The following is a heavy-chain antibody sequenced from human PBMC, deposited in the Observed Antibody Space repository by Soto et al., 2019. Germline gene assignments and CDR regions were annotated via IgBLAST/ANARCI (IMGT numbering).Heavy chain of an antibody. CDR1: GASISSSNYY. J-gene: IGHJ6*02. V-gene: IGHV4-39*01. CDR3: EIHGNTVTTGDYYGMDV. D-gene: IGHD4-17*01. CDR2: MYYSGRT. Sequence: SATLSLACTVSGASISSSNYYWGWIRQPPGRWLEWIGTMYYSGRTYYNPSLKSRVTTSVDTSKNQFSLKLSAVTATDTDVYCCEIHGNTVTTGDYYGMDVWGQWTTVTVSS.